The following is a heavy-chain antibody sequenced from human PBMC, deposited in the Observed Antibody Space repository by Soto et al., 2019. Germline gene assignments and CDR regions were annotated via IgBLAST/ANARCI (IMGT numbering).Heavy chain of an antibody. CDR3: AKGLQPYYYYYYMDV. Sequence: ESGGGVVQPGRSLRLSCAASGFTFSSYGMHWVRQAPGKGLEWVAVISYDGSNKYYADSVKGRFTISRDNSKNTLYLQMNSLRAEDTAVYYCAKGLQPYYYYYYMDVWGKGTTVTVSS. CDR2: ISYDGSNK. J-gene: IGHJ6*03. CDR1: GFTFSSYG. V-gene: IGHV3-30*18. D-gene: IGHD1-1*01.